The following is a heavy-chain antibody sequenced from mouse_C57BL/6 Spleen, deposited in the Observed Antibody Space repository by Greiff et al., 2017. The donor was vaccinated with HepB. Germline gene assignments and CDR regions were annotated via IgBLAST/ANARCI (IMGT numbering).Heavy chain of an antibody. Sequence: EVQLQQSGPELVKPGASVKISCKASGYTFTDYYMNWVKQSHGKSLEWIGYINPNNGGTSYNQKFKGKATLTVDKSSSTAYMELRSLTSEDSAVYYCARSRLRQDFDYWGQGTTLTVSS. J-gene: IGHJ2*01. CDR1: GYTFTDYY. CDR3: ARSRLRQDFDY. CDR2: INPNNGGT. V-gene: IGHV1-26*01. D-gene: IGHD2-4*01.